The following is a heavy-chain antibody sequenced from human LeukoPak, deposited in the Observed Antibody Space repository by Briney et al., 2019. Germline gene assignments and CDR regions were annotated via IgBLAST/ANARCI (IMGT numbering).Heavy chain of an antibody. CDR3: ARDLGFEAY. J-gene: IGHJ4*02. V-gene: IGHV3-48*01. Sequence: GGSLRLSCAASGFIFSSYSMNWVRQAPGKGLEWLSFINSGSTTIYYADSVKGRFAISRDSAENSLYLQMNSLRAEDSAMYYCARDLGFEAYWGQGTLVTVSS. CDR1: GFIFSSYS. CDR2: INSGSTTI. D-gene: IGHD3-16*01.